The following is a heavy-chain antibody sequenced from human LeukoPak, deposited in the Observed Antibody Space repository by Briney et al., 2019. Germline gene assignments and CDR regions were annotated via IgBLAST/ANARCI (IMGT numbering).Heavy chain of an antibody. CDR3: ARVFLEWDYYFDY. Sequence: PSETLSLTCTVSGGSISSYYWSWIRQPPGKGLEWIGYIYYSGSTNYNPSLKSRVTISVDTSKNQFSLELSSVTAADTAVYYCARVFLEWDYYFDYWGQGTLVTVSS. D-gene: IGHD3-3*01. CDR1: GGSISSYY. CDR2: IYYSGST. V-gene: IGHV4-59*01. J-gene: IGHJ4*02.